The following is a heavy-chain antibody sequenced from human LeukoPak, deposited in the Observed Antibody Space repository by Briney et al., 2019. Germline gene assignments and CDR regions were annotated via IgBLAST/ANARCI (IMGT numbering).Heavy chain of an antibody. CDR1: GFTFSSYA. D-gene: IGHD3-16*01. CDR2: ISYDGSNK. V-gene: IGHV3-30-3*01. J-gene: IGHJ4*02. CDR3: AKDWGRRVDYFDY. Sequence: GGSLRLSCAASGFTFSSYAMHWVRQAPGKGLEWVAVISYDGSNKYYADSVKGRFTISRDNSKNTLYLQMNSLTTEDTAVYYCAKDWGRRVDYFDYWGQGTLVTVSS.